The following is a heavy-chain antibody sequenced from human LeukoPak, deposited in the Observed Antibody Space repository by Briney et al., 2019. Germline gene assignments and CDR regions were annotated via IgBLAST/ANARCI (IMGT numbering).Heavy chain of an antibody. D-gene: IGHD3-22*01. CDR1: GYTFTSYG. CDR3: ARKRFYYYDSSGFDY. CDR2: ISAYNGNT. V-gene: IGHV1-18*01. J-gene: IGHJ4*02. Sequence: ASVKVSCKASGYTFTSYGISWVRRAPGQGLEWMGWISAYNGNTNYAQKLQGRVTMTTDTSTSTAYMELRSLRSDDTAVYYCARKRFYYYDSSGFDYGGQETLVTVSS.